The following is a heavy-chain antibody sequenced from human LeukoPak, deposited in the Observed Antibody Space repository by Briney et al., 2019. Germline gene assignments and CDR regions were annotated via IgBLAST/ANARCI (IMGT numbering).Heavy chain of an antibody. V-gene: IGHV4-34*01. CDR3: ARFDVVPAAAGRAFDI. CDR2: INDSGIS. Sequence: SETLSLTCAVYGGSLSGYYWSWIRQPPGKGLEWIGEINDSGISNFNPSLKSRVTISVDTSKNQFSLKLSSVTAADTAVYYCARFDVVPAAAGRAFDIWGQGTMVTVSS. CDR1: GGSLSGYY. D-gene: IGHD2-2*01. J-gene: IGHJ3*02.